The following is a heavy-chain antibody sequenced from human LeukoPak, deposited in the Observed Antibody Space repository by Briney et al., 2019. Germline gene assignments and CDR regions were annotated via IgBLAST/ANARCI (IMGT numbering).Heavy chain of an antibody. CDR1: GFPFSNYW. CDR3: ASDAFDV. Sequence: GGSLRLSCAASGFPFSNYWMSWVRQAPGKGLEWVAKIKQDGSVQYYVDSLKGRFTISRDNAKNSLYLQVNSLRAEDTAVYYCASDAFDVWGQGTMVAVSS. V-gene: IGHV3-7*05. J-gene: IGHJ3*01. CDR2: IKQDGSVQ.